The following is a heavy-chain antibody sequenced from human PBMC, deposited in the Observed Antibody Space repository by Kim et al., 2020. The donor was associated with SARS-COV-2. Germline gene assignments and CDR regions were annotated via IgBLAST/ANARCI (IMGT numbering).Heavy chain of an antibody. CDR2: ISSSSSYI. CDR3: ARVGNAYYDFWSGYEDAFDI. V-gene: IGHV3-21*01. CDR1: GFTFSSYS. Sequence: GGSLRLSCAASGFTFSSYSMNWVRQAPGKGLEWVSSISSSSSYIYYADSVKGRFTISRDNAKNSLYLQMNSLRAEDTAVYYCARVGNAYYDFWSGYEDAFDIWGQGTMVTVSS. D-gene: IGHD3-3*01. J-gene: IGHJ3*02.